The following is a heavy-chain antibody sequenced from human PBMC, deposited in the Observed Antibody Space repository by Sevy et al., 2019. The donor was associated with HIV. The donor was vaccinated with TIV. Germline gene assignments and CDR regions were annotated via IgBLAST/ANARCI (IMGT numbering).Heavy chain of an antibody. V-gene: IGHV3-7*01. Sequence: GGSLRLSCAASGFSFSSYGMHWVRQVPGKGPEWVANINQDGSEMYYVDSVKGRFTISRDNAESALYLQMHGLRAEDAATYFCARRYFDLWGQGTVVTVSS. CDR3: ARRYFDL. J-gene: IGHJ4*02. CDR1: GFSFSSYG. CDR2: INQDGSEM.